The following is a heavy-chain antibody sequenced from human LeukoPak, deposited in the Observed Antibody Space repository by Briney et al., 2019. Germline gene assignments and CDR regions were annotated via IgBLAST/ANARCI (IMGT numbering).Heavy chain of an antibody. V-gene: IGHV3-53*01. CDR3: ASGSGVYMFFDC. CDR1: GFTFSTFA. J-gene: IGHJ4*02. D-gene: IGHD3-10*01. CDR2: MYRDGST. Sequence: PGGSLRLSCAASGFTFSTFAMHWVRQAPGKGLEWVSVMYRDGSTYYTESVKGRFTLSRDYSRSTLYLQMNSLRAEDTAVYYCASGSGVYMFFDCRGQGTLVTVSS.